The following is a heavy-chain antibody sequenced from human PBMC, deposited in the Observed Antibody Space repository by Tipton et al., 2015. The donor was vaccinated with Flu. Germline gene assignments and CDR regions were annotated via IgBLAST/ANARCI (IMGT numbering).Heavy chain of an antibody. J-gene: IGHJ4*02. CDR2: IYYTGST. CDR3: ARDAPGYGGYLVY. Sequence: LRLSCSVSGGSISSYFWSWIRQPPGKGLEWTGYIYYTGSTSYNPSLKSRVTISVDTSKNQFSLKLSSVTAADTAVYYCARDAPGYGGYLVYWGQGTLITVSS. CDR1: GGSISSYF. V-gene: IGHV4-59*01. D-gene: IGHD5-12*01.